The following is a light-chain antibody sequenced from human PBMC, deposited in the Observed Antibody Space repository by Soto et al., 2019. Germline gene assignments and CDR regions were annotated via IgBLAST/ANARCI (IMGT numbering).Light chain of an antibody. CDR1: QSVSSTY. Sequence: EIVLTQSPGTLSLSPGERATLSCRASQSVSSTYLAWYQHKPGQAPRLLIYGASSRATGIPDRFSGSGSGTDFTLTISRLEPEDFAVYYCQHYGSLVLTFGGGTNVEIK. J-gene: IGKJ4*01. CDR3: QHYGSLVLT. CDR2: GAS. V-gene: IGKV3-20*01.